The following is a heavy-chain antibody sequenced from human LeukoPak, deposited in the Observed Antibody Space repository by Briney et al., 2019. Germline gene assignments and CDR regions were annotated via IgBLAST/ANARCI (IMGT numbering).Heavy chain of an antibody. CDR2: INPNSGGT. CDR1: GYTFTGYY. CDR3: ARRPDYYDSSGFLADY. Sequence: ASVKVSCKASGYTFTGYYMHWVRQAPGQGLEWMGWINPNSGGTNYAQKFQGRVTMTRDTSISTAYMELSRLRSDDTAVYYCARRPDYYDSSGFLADYWGQGTLVTVSS. V-gene: IGHV1-2*02. D-gene: IGHD3-22*01. J-gene: IGHJ4*02.